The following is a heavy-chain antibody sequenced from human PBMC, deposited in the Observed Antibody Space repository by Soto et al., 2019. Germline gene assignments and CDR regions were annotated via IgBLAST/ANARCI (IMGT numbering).Heavy chain of an antibody. CDR3: AKNPGYYYDSTGYHFDH. J-gene: IGHJ4*02. CDR2: ISYGGGTT. V-gene: IGHV3-23*01. D-gene: IGHD3-22*01. CDR1: GFTFSNYA. Sequence: GGSLRLSCAASGFTFSNYAMSWVRQAPGKGLEWVSAISYGGGTTYYADSVKGRFTISRDNSKNTLYLQMNSLRAEDTAVYYCAKNPGYYYDSTGYHFDHWGQGTLVTVSS.